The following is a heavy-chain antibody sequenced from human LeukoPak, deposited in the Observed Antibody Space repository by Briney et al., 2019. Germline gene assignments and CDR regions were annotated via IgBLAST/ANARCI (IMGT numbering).Heavy chain of an antibody. D-gene: IGHD5-24*01. Sequence: GGSLRLSCAASGFTFSSYWMHWVRQAPGKGLVLVSRINSDGSSTSYADSVKGRFTISRDNAKNTLYLQMNSLRAEDTAVYYCARDGGKGYRNWFDPWGQGTLVTVSS. CDR3: ARDGGKGYRNWFDP. CDR1: GFTFSSYW. J-gene: IGHJ5*02. CDR2: INSDGSST. V-gene: IGHV3-74*01.